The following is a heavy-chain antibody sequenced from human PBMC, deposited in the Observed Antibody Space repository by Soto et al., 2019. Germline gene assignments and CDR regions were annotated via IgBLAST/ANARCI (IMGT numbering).Heavy chain of an antibody. CDR1: GGSFSGYY. J-gene: IGHJ4*02. CDR2: INHSGST. V-gene: IGHV4-34*01. D-gene: IGHD2-8*02. Sequence: SETLSLTCAVYGGSFSGYYWSWIRQPPGKGLEWIGEINHSGSTNYNPSLRSRVTISVDTSKNQFSLRLNSATAADTAVYYCARDKITGLFDYWGQGTLVTVSS. CDR3: ARDKITGLFDY.